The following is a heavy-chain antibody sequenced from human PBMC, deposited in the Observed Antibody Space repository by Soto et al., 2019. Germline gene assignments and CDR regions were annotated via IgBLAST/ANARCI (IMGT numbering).Heavy chain of an antibody. V-gene: IGHV1-2*04. Sequence: ASVKVSCKASGYTFTGYYMHWVRQAPGQGLEWMGWINPNSGGTNYAQKFQGWVTMTRDTSISTAYMELSRLRSDDTAVYYCARGEAVAGPSRAFDIWGQGTMVTVSS. D-gene: IGHD6-19*01. J-gene: IGHJ3*02. CDR3: ARGEAVAGPSRAFDI. CDR2: INPNSGGT. CDR1: GYTFTGYY.